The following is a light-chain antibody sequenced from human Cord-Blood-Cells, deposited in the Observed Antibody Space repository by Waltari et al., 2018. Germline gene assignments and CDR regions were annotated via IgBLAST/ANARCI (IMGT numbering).Light chain of an antibody. CDR3: CSYAGSYTPWV. CDR2: DVS. J-gene: IGLJ3*02. Sequence: QSALPQPRSVSGSPGQSVTISCTGTSSDVGGYNYVPWYQQHPGKAPKRMIYDVSKRPSGVPDRFSGSKSGNTASLTISGLQAEDEADYYCCSYAGSYTPWVFGGGTKLTVL. V-gene: IGLV2-11*01. CDR1: SSDVGGYNY.